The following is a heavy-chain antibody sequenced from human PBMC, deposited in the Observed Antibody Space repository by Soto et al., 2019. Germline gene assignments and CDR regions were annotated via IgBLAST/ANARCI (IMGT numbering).Heavy chain of an antibody. Sequence: SAHLSLTCTVSGGSTSRYYWSWIRQPPGKGLEWIGYIYYSGNTEYNPSLKSRVTISVDTSKNQFSLKVRSVTAADTAVYYCARVARHLVVVTANDAFDIWGQGTMVTVSS. J-gene: IGHJ3*02. CDR2: IYYSGNT. CDR3: ARVARHLVVVTANDAFDI. D-gene: IGHD2-21*02. CDR1: GGSTSRYY. V-gene: IGHV4-59*01.